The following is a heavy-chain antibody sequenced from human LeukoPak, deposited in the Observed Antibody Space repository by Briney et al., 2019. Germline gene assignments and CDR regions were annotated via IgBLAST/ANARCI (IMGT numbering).Heavy chain of an antibody. Sequence: GGSLRLSCAASGFSFGSFTMSWVRQAPGKGLEWVSDISGSGGNTYYADSVKGRSTISRDNSKNTLYLQMNSLRAEDTAIYYCAARVEYYYYYYGMDVWGQGTTVTVSS. CDR1: GFSFGSFT. CDR3: AARVEYYYYYYGMDV. CDR2: ISGSGGNT. D-gene: IGHD3-3*01. V-gene: IGHV3-23*01. J-gene: IGHJ6*02.